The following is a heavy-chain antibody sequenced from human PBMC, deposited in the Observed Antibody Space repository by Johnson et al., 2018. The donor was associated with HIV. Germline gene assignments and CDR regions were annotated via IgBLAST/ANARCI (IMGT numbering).Heavy chain of an antibody. Sequence: VQLVESGGGVVQPGRSLRLSCAASGFTFSSYWMSWVRQAPGKGLEWMANIKQDGSEKYYVDSVRGRFTISRDNAKNSLYLQMNGLRVEDTAVFYCASGEDYGGNYGALDIWGQGTMVTVSS. J-gene: IGHJ3*02. CDR2: IKQDGSEK. V-gene: IGHV3-7*02. D-gene: IGHD4-23*01. CDR3: ASGEDYGGNYGALDI. CDR1: GFTFSSYW.